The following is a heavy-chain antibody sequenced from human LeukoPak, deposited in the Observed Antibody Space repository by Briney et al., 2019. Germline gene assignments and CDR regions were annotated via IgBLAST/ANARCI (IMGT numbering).Heavy chain of an antibody. D-gene: IGHD3-22*01. CDR3: AADRIGDDSSGYAYY. J-gene: IGHJ4*02. CDR2: IVVGSGNT. Sequence: TSVKVSCKASGFTFTSSAMQWVRQARGQRLEWIGWIVVGSGNTNYAQKFQERVTITRDMSTSTAYMELSSLRSEDTAVYYCAADRIGDDSSGYAYYWGQGTLVTVSS. CDR1: GFTFTSSA. V-gene: IGHV1-58*02.